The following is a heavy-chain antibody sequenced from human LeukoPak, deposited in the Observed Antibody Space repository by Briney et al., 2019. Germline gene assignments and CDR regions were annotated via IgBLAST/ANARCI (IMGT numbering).Heavy chain of an antibody. D-gene: IGHD6-25*01. CDR2: ISGSGGST. V-gene: IGHV3-23*01. Sequence: ESGGSLRLSCAAAGFTFSSYAMSWVRQAPGKGLEWVSAISGSGGSTYYADSVKGRFTISRDNSKNTLYLQMNSLRAEDTAVYYCAKGSGGFRLSFDYWGQGTLVTVSS. CDR3: AKGSGGFRLSFDY. CDR1: GFTFSSYA. J-gene: IGHJ4*02.